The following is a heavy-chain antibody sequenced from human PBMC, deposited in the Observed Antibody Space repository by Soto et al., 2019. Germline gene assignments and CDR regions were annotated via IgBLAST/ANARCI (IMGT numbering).Heavy chain of an antibody. CDR2: IIPIFGTA. V-gene: IGHV1-69*13. CDR1: GGTFSSYA. D-gene: IGHD3-3*01. Sequence: ASVKVSCKASGGTFSSYAISWVRQAPGQGLEWMGGIIPIFGTANYAQKFQGRVTITADESTSTAYMELSSLRSEDTAVYYCARKEGYDFWSGYYHYYGMDVWGQGTTVTVSS. J-gene: IGHJ6*02. CDR3: ARKEGYDFWSGYYHYYGMDV.